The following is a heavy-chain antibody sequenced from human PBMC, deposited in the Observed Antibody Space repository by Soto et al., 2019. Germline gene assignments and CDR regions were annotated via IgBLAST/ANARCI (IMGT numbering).Heavy chain of an antibody. CDR1: GYTFISYA. Sequence: QVQLVQSGAEVKKPGASVKVSCKASGYTFISYAMHWVRQAPGQRFEWMGWINAGKGNTESSQKFQGRDTINRDTSASTAYMELSSLRSEDTAVYYCARCPTVTAQTLFDYWGQGTLVTVSS. V-gene: IGHV1-3*01. D-gene: IGHD4-17*01. CDR2: INAGKGNT. J-gene: IGHJ4*02. CDR3: ARCPTVTAQTLFDY.